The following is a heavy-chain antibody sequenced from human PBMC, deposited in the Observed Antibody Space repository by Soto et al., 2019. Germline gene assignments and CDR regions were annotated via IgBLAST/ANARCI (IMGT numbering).Heavy chain of an antibody. V-gene: IGHV4-30-2*01. CDR2: IYHSGST. CDR3: ARVPSP. Sequence: PSETLSLTCAVSGGSISSGGYSWSWIRQPPGKGLEWIGYIYHSGSTYYNPSLKSRVTISVDRSKNQFSLKLSSVTAADMAVYYCARVPSPWGQGTLVTSPQ. J-gene: IGHJ5*02. CDR1: GGSISSGGYS.